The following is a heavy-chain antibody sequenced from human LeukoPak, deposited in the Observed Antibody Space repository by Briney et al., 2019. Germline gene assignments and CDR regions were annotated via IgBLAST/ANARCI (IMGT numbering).Heavy chain of an antibody. J-gene: IGHJ4*02. D-gene: IGHD3-22*01. Sequence: WASVKVSCKASGYTFTGYGISWVRQAPGQGLEWMGWISAYNGNTNYAQKLQGRVTMTTDTSTSTAYMELRSLRSDDTAVYYCARVADNYYDSSGYYSAIDYWGQGTLVTVSS. V-gene: IGHV1-18*01. CDR3: ARVADNYYDSSGYYSAIDY. CDR1: GYTFTGYG. CDR2: ISAYNGNT.